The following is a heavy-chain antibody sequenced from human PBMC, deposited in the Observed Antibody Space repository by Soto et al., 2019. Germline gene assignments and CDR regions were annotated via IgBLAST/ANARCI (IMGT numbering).Heavy chain of an antibody. J-gene: IGHJ6*02. CDR2: IYHSGST. V-gene: IGHV4-4*02. CDR3: ASVRAGYYYAMDV. Sequence: PSETLSLTCAVSGGFISSSNWWSWVRQPPGKGLEWIGEIYHSGSTNYNPSLKSRVTISVDKSKNHFSLKLSSVTAADTAVYYCASVRAGYYYAMDVWGQGTTVT. CDR1: GGFISSSNW. D-gene: IGHD3-10*02.